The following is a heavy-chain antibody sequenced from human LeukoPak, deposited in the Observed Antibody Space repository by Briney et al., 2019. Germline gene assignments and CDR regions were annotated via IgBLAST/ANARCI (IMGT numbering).Heavy chain of an antibody. D-gene: IGHD2/OR15-2a*01. J-gene: IGHJ5*02. CDR1: GDSISGGSYY. CDR2: LYSTGST. V-gene: IGHV4-39*07. CDR3: ARGGGAFRWFDP. Sequence: SETLSLTCTVSGDSISGGSYYWGWIRQPPGKGLEWIGSLYSTGSTYYNPSLKSRVTISVVTSKNQFSLKLNSVTAADTAVYYCARGGGAFRWFDPWGQGTLVTVSS.